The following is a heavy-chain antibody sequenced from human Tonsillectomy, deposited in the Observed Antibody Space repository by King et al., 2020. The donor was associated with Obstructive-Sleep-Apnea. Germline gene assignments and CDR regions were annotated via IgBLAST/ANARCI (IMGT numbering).Heavy chain of an antibody. CDR1: GFTFSSHW. CDR3: ASYSGYDYEYYYYGMDV. CDR2: IKQDGSEK. V-gene: IGHV3-7*01. J-gene: IGHJ6*02. D-gene: IGHD5-12*01. Sequence: QLVQSGGGLVQPGGSLRLSCAASGFTFSSHWMSWVRQAPGKGLEWVSNIKQDGSEKYYVDSVKGRFTISRDNAKNSLYLQINSLRAEDTAVYYCASYSGYDYEYYYYGMDVWGQGTTVTVSS.